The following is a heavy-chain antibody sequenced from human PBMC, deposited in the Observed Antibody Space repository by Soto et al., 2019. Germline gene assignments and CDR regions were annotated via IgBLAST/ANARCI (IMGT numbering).Heavy chain of an antibody. CDR2: IYYSGST. D-gene: IGHD5-12*01. Sequence: QLQLQESGPGLVKPSETLSLTCTVSGGSISSSSYYWGWIRQPPGKGLEWIGSIYYSGSTYYNPSLKSRVTISVDTSKNQFSLKLSSVTAADTAVYYCARRVLATTDELFDYWGQGTLVTVSS. J-gene: IGHJ4*02. V-gene: IGHV4-39*01. CDR3: ARRVLATTDELFDY. CDR1: GGSISSSSYY.